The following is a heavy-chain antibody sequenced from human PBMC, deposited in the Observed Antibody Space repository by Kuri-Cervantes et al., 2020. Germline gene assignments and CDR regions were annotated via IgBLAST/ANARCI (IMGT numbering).Heavy chain of an antibody. CDR2: ISYDGSNK. CDR3: MVAASTTDY. D-gene: IGHD6-13*01. CDR1: GFTFSSYG. Sequence: LSLTCAASGFTFSSYGMHWVRQAPGKGLEWVAVISYDGSNKYYADSVKGRFTISRDNSKNTLYMEMNRVKTDDTAVYFCMVAASTTDYWGQGTLVTVSS. J-gene: IGHJ4*02. V-gene: IGHV3-30*03.